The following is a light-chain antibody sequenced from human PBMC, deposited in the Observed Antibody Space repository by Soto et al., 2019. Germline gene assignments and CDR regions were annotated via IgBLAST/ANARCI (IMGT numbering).Light chain of an antibody. CDR2: EDN. V-gene: IGLV6-57*02. CDR3: HSVDSSDQGF. J-gene: IGLJ2*01. Sequence: NFMLTQPHSVSGSPGKTVTISCTGSGGSLASNYVQWYQQRPGRAPTTVIYEDNDRPSGVPNRFSGSVDISSNSAFLTISGLTTEDEADYYCHSVDSSDQGFFGGGTKLTVL. CDR1: GGSLASNY.